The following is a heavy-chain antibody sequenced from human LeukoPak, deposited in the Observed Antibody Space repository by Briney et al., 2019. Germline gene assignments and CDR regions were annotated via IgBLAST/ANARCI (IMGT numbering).Heavy chain of an antibody. J-gene: IGHJ4*02. D-gene: IGHD2-2*01. V-gene: IGHV3-15*01. CDR2: IKSKTDGGTT. CDR1: GFTFDDYG. CDR3: TTDGVPAIFDY. Sequence: RPGGSLRLSCAASGFTFDDYGMSWVRQAPGKGLEWVGRIKSKTDGGTTDYAAPVKGRFTISRDDSKNTLYLQMNSLKTEDTAVYYCTTDGVPAIFDYWGQGTLVTVSS.